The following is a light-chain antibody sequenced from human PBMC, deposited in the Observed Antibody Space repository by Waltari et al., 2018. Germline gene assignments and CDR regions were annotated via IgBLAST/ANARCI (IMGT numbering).Light chain of an antibody. CDR2: GAS. V-gene: IGKV3-20*01. J-gene: IGKJ4*01. CDR3: PQYNAPVLP. CDR1: QTINNNF. Sequence: IVWTQSAGSRSLSPGQRATLSCMASQTINNNFLVWYQQKPCQAPRLIITGASSRATVFPDRFRGTGYGTDFTLPTSTLAPGDFSMCYCPQYNAPVLPLGGRTTVEI.